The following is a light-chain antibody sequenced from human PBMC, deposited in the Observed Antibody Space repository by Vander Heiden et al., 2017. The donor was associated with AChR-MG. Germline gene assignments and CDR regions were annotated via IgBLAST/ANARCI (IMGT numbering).Light chain of an antibody. V-gene: IGKV3-15*01. CDR2: GAS. Sequence: ELVMTQSPATLSVSPVEIATLSCRASQSISRNLAWYQQAPSQAPRLLIYGASIRATGIPARFSGSGSGTEFTLTISSLQSEDFAVYYCQQYNTWPYTFGQGTKLEIK. CDR1: QSISRN. J-gene: IGKJ2*01. CDR3: QQYNTWPYT.